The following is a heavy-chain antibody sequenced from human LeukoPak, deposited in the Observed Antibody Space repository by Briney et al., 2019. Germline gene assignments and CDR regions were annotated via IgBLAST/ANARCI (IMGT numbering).Heavy chain of an antibody. D-gene: IGHD3-3*01. CDR2: ISSSSSYI. CDR1: GFTSISYS. V-gene: IGHV3-21*01. Sequence: PGGSLSSSCPASGFTSISYSMNWVRQAPGKGLEWVSSISSSSSYIYYADSVQGRFTISRDNAKNSLYLQMNSLRAEDTAVYYCARDSVFGVVINLFDYWGQGTLVTVSS. CDR3: ARDSVFGVVINLFDY. J-gene: IGHJ4*02.